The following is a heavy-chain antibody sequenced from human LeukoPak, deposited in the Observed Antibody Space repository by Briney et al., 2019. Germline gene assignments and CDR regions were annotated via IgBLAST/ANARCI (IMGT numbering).Heavy chain of an antibody. D-gene: IGHD3-10*01. J-gene: IGHJ4*02. V-gene: IGHV4-59*08. CDR1: GGSISSYY. Sequence: SETLSLTCTVSGGSISSYYWSWIRQPPGKGLEWIGYIYYSRSTNYNPSLKSRVTISVDTSKNQFSLKLSSVTAADTAVYYCARLSFGTMVRGATYYFDYWGQGTLVTVSS. CDR2: IYYSRST. CDR3: ARLSFGTMVRGATYYFDY.